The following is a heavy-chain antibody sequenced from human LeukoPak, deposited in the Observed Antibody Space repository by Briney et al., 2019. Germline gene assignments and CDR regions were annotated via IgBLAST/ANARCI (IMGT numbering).Heavy chain of an antibody. CDR1: GFVVSTNY. Sequence: GGSLRLSCAASGFVVSTNYMTWVRQPPGKGLEWVSVIYKDGRTFYTDSVKGRFTISRDNSKNTVYLQMSSLRVEDTAVYYCAKFLTYYHENSDSIWGQGTLVTVSS. CDR3: AKFLTYYHENSDSI. CDR2: IYKDGRT. V-gene: IGHV3-53*01. D-gene: IGHD3-22*01. J-gene: IGHJ4*02.